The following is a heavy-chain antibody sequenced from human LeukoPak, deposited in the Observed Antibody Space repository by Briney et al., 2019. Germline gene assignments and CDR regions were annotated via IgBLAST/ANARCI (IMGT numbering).Heavy chain of an antibody. J-gene: IGHJ4*02. D-gene: IGHD3-22*01. CDR2: INHSGST. Sequence: TSETLSLTCAVYGGSFSGYYWSWIRQPPGKGLEWIGEINHSGSTNYNPSLKSRVTISVDTSKDQFSLKLSSVTAADTAVYYCARTRRYYYDSSGYHYWGQGTLVTVSS. CDR3: ARTRRYYYDSSGYHY. CDR1: GGSFSGYY. V-gene: IGHV4-34*01.